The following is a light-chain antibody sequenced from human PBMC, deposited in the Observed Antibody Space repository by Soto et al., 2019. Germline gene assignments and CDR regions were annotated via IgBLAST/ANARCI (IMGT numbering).Light chain of an antibody. V-gene: IGLV1-40*01. Sequence: QSVLTQPPSVSGAPGQTVNFSCTGSASNIGADYDVHWYQQLPGAAPKLLIYGNNNRPSGVPDRFSGYKSGASASLAITGLQADDEADYYCQSYDRSVSGWLFGGGTKLTVL. J-gene: IGLJ3*02. CDR3: QSYDRSVSGWL. CDR2: GNN. CDR1: ASNIGADYD.